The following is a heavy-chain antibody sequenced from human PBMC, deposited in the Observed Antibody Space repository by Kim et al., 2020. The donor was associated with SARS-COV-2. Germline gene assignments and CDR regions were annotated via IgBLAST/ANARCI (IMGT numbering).Heavy chain of an antibody. V-gene: IGHV4-59*01. J-gene: IGHJ3*02. CDR1: GGSISSYY. CDR2: IYYSGST. Sequence: SETLSLTCTVSGGSISSYYWSWIRQPPGKGLEWIGYIYYSGSTNYNPSLKSRVTISVDTSKNQFSLKLSSVTAADTAVYYCARGSSSKGEGAFDIWGQGTMVTVSS. CDR3: ARGSSSKGEGAFDI. D-gene: IGHD3-10*01.